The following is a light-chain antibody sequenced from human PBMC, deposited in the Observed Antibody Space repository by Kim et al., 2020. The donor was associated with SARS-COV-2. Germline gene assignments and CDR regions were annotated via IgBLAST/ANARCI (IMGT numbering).Light chain of an antibody. CDR3: MQGLQTPYT. CDR1: QSLLHSNGYNY. CDR2: LGS. Sequence: DIVMTQSPLSLPVTPGEPASISCRSSQSLLHSNGYNYLDWYLQKPGHSPQLLIYLGSNRASGVPDRFSGSGSGTDFTLKISRVEAEDVGVYYCMQGLQTPYTFGQGTKLEI. V-gene: IGKV2-28*01. J-gene: IGKJ2*01.